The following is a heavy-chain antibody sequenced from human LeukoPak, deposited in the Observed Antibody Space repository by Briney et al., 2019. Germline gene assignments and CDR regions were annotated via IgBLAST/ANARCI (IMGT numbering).Heavy chain of an antibody. D-gene: IGHD3-3*01. CDR1: GGSISSSSYY. Sequence: KPSETLSLTCTVSGGSISSSSYYWGWIRQPPGKGLAWIGSIYYSGSTYYNPSLKSRVTISVDTSKNQFSLKLSSVTAADTAVYYWARLFTPPYAFDIWGQGTMVTVSS. CDR3: ARLFTPPYAFDI. CDR2: IYYSGST. V-gene: IGHV4-39*01. J-gene: IGHJ3*02.